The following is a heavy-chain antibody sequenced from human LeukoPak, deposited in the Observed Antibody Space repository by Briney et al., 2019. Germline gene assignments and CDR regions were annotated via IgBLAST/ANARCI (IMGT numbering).Heavy chain of an antibody. CDR2: INAGNGNT. CDR1: GYTFTGNA. CDR3: ATEVWGSRRIDY. D-gene: IGHD3-16*01. Sequence: ASVKVSCKASGYTFTGNAMHWVRQAPGQRLEWMGWINAGNGNTKYSKKFQGRVTITRDTSATTVYMELSSLGSEDTAVYYCATEVWGSRRIDYRGQGTLVTVSS. J-gene: IGHJ4*01. V-gene: IGHV1-3*01.